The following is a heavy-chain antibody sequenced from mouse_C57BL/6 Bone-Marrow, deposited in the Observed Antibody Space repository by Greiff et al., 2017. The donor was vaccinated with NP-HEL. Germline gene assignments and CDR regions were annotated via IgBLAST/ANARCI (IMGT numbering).Heavy chain of an antibody. D-gene: IGHD1-1*01. CDR3: SRDGYYGSSYRFDY. CDR1: GSTFTSYW. CDR2: IDPSDSST. J-gene: IGHJ3*01. V-gene: IGHV1-50*01. Sequence: QVQLQQPGAELVKPGASVKLSCKASGSTFTSYWMQWVQQRPGPGLEWIGEIDPSDSSTTYNQKFKGKATLTVHTSSSTAYMQLSSLTSEDAAVYYCSRDGYYGSSYRFDYWGQGTLVTVSA.